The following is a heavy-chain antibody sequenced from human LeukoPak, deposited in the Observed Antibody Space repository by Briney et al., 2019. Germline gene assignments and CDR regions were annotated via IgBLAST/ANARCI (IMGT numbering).Heavy chain of an antibody. Sequence: PGGSLRLSCAASGFTFSNHAMAWVRQAPGKGLEWVSVISDSGGNTYYADSMKGRFTISRDSSKNTLYLQMNSLRAKDTAVYYCAKERPDYGAPLDSWGQGTLVTVSS. CDR2: ISDSGGNT. J-gene: IGHJ4*02. CDR1: GFTFSNHA. D-gene: IGHD4-17*01. V-gene: IGHV3-23*01. CDR3: AKERPDYGAPLDS.